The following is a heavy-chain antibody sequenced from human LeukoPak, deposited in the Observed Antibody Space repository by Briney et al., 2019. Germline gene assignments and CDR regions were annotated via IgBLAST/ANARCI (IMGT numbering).Heavy chain of an antibody. CDR2: ISYDGSNK. J-gene: IGHJ6*02. V-gene: IGHV3-30*18. Sequence: PGGSLRLSCAASGFTFSSCGMHWVRQAPGKGLEWVAVISYDGSNKYYADSVKGRFTISRDNSKNTLYLQMNSLRAEDTAVYYCAKDLLSYYYYYGMDVWGQGTTVTVSS. CDR1: GFTFSSCG. CDR3: AKDLLSYYYYYGMDV.